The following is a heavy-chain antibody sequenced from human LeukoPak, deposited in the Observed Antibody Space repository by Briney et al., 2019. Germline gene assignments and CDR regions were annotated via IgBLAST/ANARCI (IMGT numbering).Heavy chain of an antibody. CDR1: GFTFSSYW. CDR2: IKQDGSEK. D-gene: IGHD3-22*01. Sequence: TGGSLRLSCAASGFTFSSYWMSWVRQAPGKGLEWVANIKQDGSEKYYVDSVKGRFTISRDNAKNSLYLQMNSLRAEDTAVYYCAKDPGYYDSTAYIFEYWGQGTLVTVSS. CDR3: AKDPGYYDSTAYIFEY. V-gene: IGHV3-7*01. J-gene: IGHJ4*02.